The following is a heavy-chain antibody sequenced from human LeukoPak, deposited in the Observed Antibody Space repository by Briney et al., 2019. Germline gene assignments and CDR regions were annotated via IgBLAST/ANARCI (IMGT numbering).Heavy chain of an antibody. CDR1: GYTFTSYD. CDR3: ARGGYYYDSGSYYNHFDY. J-gene: IGHJ4*02. V-gene: IGHV1-8*01. CDR2: MNPNSGNT. D-gene: IGHD3-10*01. Sequence: ASVKVSCKASGYTFTSYDINWVRQATGQGLEWMGWMNPNSGNTGYAQKFQGRVTMTRNTSISTAYMELSSLRSEDTAVYYCARGGYYYDSGSYYNHFDYWGQGTLVTVSS.